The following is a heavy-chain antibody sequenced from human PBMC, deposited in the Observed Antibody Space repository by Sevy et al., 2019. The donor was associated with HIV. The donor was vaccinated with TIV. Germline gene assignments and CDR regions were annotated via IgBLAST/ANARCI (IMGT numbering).Heavy chain of an antibody. D-gene: IGHD3-10*02. CDR3: ARDKPQGVVIIPGSMWGGVDY. V-gene: IGHV1-18*01. CDR1: GYTFTTYG. CDR2: ISGYTGNT. Sequence: ASVKVSCAASGYTFTTYGISWVRQAPGQGLEWMGWISGYTGNTNFARSFQGRVTMTTDTSTSTAYMEVRSLTSADTAVYYCARDKPQGVVIIPGSMWGGVDYWGQGTLVTVSS. J-gene: IGHJ4*02.